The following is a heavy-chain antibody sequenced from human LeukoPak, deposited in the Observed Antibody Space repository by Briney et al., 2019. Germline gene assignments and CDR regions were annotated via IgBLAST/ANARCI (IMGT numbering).Heavy chain of an antibody. J-gene: IGHJ4*02. V-gene: IGHV3-23*01. CDR1: GFTFSSYA. D-gene: IGHD3-16*01. Sequence: GGSLRLSCAASGFTFSSYAMSWVRQSPGKGLEWVSSISGSGDSTYYADSVKGRFTISRDNSKNTLYLQMNSLRSEDAAVYYRGKEGTAGEYNGKTVVRFDYWGQGTLVTVSS. CDR3: GKEGTAGEYNGKTVVRFDY. CDR2: ISGSGDST.